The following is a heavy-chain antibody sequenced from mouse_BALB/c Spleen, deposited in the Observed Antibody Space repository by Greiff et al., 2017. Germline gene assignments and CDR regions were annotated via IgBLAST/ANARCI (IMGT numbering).Heavy chain of an antibody. D-gene: IGHD1-1*01. CDR2: ILPGSGST. J-gene: IGHJ2*01. Sequence: QVQLQQSGAELMKPGASVKISCKATGYTFSSYWIEWVKQRPGHGLEWIGEILPGSGSTNYNEKFKGKATFTADTSSNTAYMQLSSLTSEDSAVYYCARGIYYVSSRFDYWGQGTTLTVSS. V-gene: IGHV1-9*01. CDR1: GYTFSSYW. CDR3: ARGIYYVSSRFDY.